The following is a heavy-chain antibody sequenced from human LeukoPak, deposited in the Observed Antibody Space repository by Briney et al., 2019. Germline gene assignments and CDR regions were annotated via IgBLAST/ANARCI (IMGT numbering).Heavy chain of an antibody. CDR2: ITASGTAM. J-gene: IGHJ4*02. V-gene: IGHV3-48*02. D-gene: IGHD1-26*01. Sequence: PGRSLRLSCAASGFTCSSYGMHWGRQAPGKGLEWVSHITASGTAMFYADSVKGRFTISRDNAKNSLYLQMNSLRDEDTAVYYCASSGSYRFDYWGQGTLVTVSS. CDR3: ASSGSYRFDY. CDR1: GFTCSSYG.